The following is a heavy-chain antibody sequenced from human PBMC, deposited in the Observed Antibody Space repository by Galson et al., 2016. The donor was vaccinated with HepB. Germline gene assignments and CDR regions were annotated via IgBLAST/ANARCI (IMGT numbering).Heavy chain of an antibody. CDR3: ARDQTRRGPTTFDN. CDR1: GFTFSSYW. CDR2: IKQDGSEQ. J-gene: IGHJ4*02. Sequence: SLRLSCAASGFTFSSYWMSWVRQAPGKRLECVANIKQDGSEQYYVDSVKGRFTISRDNSKNTLYLQMNSLRAEDTGVYYCARDQTRRGPTTFDNWGQGTLVTVSS. V-gene: IGHV3-7*01. D-gene: IGHD1-26*01.